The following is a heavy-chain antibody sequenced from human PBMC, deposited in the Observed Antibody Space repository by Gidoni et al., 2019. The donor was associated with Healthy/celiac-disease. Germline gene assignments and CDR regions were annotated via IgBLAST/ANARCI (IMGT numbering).Heavy chain of an antibody. Sequence: EVQLLESGGGFVQPGGSLSLSCAASGLTSSRYAMSWVRQAPGKGLEWVSAISGSGGSTYYADSVKGRFTISRDNSKNTLYLQMNSLRAEDTAVYYCAKFPALQGVITSEFDYWGQGTLVTVSS. CDR2: ISGSGGST. D-gene: IGHD3-10*01. J-gene: IGHJ4*02. CDR3: AKFPALQGVITSEFDY. CDR1: GLTSSRYA. V-gene: IGHV3-23*01.